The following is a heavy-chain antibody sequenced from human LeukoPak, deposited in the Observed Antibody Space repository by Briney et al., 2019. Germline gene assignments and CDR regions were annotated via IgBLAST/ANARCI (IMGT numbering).Heavy chain of an antibody. CDR3: AINMATAMAHDY. Sequence: ASVKVSCKASGYTFTGYYMHWVRQAPGQGLEWMGRINPNSGGTNYPQNSQGKVTLTRDTSISTAYLELSRLTSDDTAVYCCAINMATAMAHDYWGQGTLVTVSS. CDR2: INPNSGGT. D-gene: IGHD5-18*01. J-gene: IGHJ4*02. CDR1: GYTFTGYY. V-gene: IGHV1-2*06.